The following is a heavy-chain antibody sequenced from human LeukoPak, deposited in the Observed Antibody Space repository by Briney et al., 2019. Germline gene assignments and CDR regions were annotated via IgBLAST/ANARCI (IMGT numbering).Heavy chain of an antibody. CDR1: GFMLSSYW. Sequence: GGSLRLSCAASGFMLSSYWMHWVRQAPGRGLVWVSRINSDGSSTSYADSVKGRFTISRDNTKNSLYLQMNSLRAEDTAVYYCASHKYWGQGTLVTVSS. CDR3: ASHKY. CDR2: INSDGSST. J-gene: IGHJ4*02. V-gene: IGHV3-74*01.